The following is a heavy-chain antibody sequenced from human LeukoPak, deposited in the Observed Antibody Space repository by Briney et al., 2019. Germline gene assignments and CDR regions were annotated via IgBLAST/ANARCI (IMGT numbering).Heavy chain of an antibody. V-gene: IGHV3-74*01. CDR3: ARGGPDTAMAHEY. CDR2: VSSDERTT. CDR1: GFSFSSYW. D-gene: IGHD5-18*01. J-gene: IGHJ4*02. Sequence: TGGSLRLSCAASGFSFSSYWMHWVRQAPGEGLVWVSRVSSDERTTSYADSVKGRFTVSRDNAKNTVYLQMNSLRVEDTAVYYCARGGPDTAMAHEYWGRGTLVTVSS.